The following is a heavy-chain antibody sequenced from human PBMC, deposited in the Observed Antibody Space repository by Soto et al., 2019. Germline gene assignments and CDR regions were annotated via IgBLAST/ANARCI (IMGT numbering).Heavy chain of an antibody. J-gene: IGHJ2*01. V-gene: IGHV4-34*01. CDR3: ARESHDILTGPPWVWYFDL. CDR1: GGSFSCYY. Sequence: QVQLQQWGAGPLRPVDTLSLTCGVTGGSFSCYYWAWVRRPPGKGVEWTGEINDRESINYNPSLKSRVSISVDTSKNHYSLNLRSVTAADTAVYYCARESHDILTGPPWVWYFDLWGRGTLVTVSS. CDR2: INDRESI. D-gene: IGHD3-9*01.